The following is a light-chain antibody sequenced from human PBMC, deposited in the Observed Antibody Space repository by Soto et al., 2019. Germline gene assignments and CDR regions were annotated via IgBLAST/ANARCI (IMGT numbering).Light chain of an antibody. CDR2: DAS. CDR1: QSVRIS. Sequence: EVVITQSRATRSVSPGERATRSGRASQSVRISLAWYQQKPGQAPRLFIYDASTRATGIPARFTGSGSGTEFTLTISSLQSEDFAVYYCQPYNSWPQTFGQGTKVDIK. J-gene: IGKJ1*01. V-gene: IGKV3-15*01. CDR3: QPYNSWPQT.